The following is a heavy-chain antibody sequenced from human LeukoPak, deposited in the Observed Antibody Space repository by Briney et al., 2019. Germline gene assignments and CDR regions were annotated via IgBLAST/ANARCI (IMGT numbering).Heavy chain of an antibody. CDR3: AKSLLHYYDSSGYSDAFDI. Sequence: GGSLRLSCAASGFTFDDYAMHWVRQAPGKGLEWVSGISWNSGSIGYADSVKGRFTISRDNAKNSLYLQMNSLRAEDTALYYCAKSLLHYYDSSGYSDAFDIWGQGTMVTVSS. V-gene: IGHV3-9*01. CDR1: GFTFDDYA. CDR2: ISWNSGSI. D-gene: IGHD3-22*01. J-gene: IGHJ3*02.